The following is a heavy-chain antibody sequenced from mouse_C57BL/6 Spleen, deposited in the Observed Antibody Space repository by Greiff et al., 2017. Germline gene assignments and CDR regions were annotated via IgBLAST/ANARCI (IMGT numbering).Heavy chain of an antibody. CDR1: GYTFTDYE. Sequence: QVQLQQSGAELVRPGASVTLSCKASGYTFTDYEMHWVKQTPVHGLEWIGAIDPETGGTAYNQTFTGKAILTADKSSSTAYMELRSLTSEDSAVYYCTRARSTMITTRAAWFAYWGQGTLVTVSA. CDR2: IDPETGGT. CDR3: TRARSTMITTRAAWFAY. J-gene: IGHJ3*01. V-gene: IGHV1-15*01. D-gene: IGHD2-4*01.